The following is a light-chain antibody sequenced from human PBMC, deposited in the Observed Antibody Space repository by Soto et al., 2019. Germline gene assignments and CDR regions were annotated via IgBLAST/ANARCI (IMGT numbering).Light chain of an antibody. CDR1: SVNIGFKY. CDR3: AAWDDSLSGGV. CDR2: SND. V-gene: IGLV1-47*02. J-gene: IGLJ1*01. Sequence: QSVRTQAPSASGILGQTVTITCSGSSVNIGFKYVYWYQQLPGMAPKLLIHSNDERPSGVPDRFSGSKSGTSASLAISGLRSEDEAEYYCAAWDDSLSGGVFGTGTKVTGL.